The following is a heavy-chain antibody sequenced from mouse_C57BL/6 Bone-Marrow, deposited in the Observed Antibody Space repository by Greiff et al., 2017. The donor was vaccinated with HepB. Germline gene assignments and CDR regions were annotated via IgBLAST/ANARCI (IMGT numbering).Heavy chain of an antibody. CDR3: ARAPYYYGSSAWFAY. V-gene: IGHV1-50*01. CDR1: GYTFTSYW. J-gene: IGHJ3*01. Sequence: QVHVKQPGAELVKPGASVKLSCKASGYTFTSYWMQWVKQRPGQGLEWIGEIDPSDSYTNYNQKFKGKATLTVDTSSSTAYMQLSSLTSEDSAVYYCARAPYYYGSSAWFAYWGQGTLVTVSA. CDR2: IDPSDSYT. D-gene: IGHD1-1*01.